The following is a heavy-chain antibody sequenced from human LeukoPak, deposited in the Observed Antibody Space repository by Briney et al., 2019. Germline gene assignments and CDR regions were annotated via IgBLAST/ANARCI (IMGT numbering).Heavy chain of an antibody. Sequence: SETLSLTCTVSGGSISSSGYYWGWIRQPPGKGLEWIASIYYSGSTYYNPSLKSRVTISVDTSKNQLSLRLSSLAAADTAVYYCARHEYSGSYYGLSWFDPWGQGTLVTVSS. V-gene: IGHV4-39*01. J-gene: IGHJ5*02. CDR1: GGSISSSGYY. D-gene: IGHD1-26*01. CDR2: IYYSGST. CDR3: ARHEYSGSYYGLSWFDP.